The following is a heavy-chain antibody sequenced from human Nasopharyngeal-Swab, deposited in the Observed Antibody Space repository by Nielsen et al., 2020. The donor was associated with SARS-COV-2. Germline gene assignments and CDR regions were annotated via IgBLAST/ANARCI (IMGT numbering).Heavy chain of an antibody. V-gene: IGHV3-9*01. CDR1: GFSFDDYA. CDR3: VKDNLLRAFDL. J-gene: IGHJ3*01. Sequence: CLSLSCAGGGFSFDDYAIHWVRQAPGRGLEWVSGISWDSGNIGYADSVKGRFTISRDNAKNSLYLQMNSLRAEDTALYYCVKDNLLRAFDLWGQGTMVTVSS. D-gene: IGHD2-15*01. CDR2: ISWDSGNI.